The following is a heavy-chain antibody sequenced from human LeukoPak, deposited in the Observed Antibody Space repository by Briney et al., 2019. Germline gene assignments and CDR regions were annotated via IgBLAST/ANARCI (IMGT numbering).Heavy chain of an antibody. CDR2: IGTAGDT. J-gene: IGHJ3*02. D-gene: IGHD1-26*01. CDR1: GFTFSSYD. V-gene: IGHV3-13*01. Sequence: PGGSLRLSCAASGFTFSSYDMHWVRQATGKGLEWVSAIGTAGDTYYPGSVKGRFTISRENAKNSLYLQMNSLRAGDTAVYYCARGATRHDAFHIWGQGTIVTLSS. CDR3: ARGATRHDAFHI.